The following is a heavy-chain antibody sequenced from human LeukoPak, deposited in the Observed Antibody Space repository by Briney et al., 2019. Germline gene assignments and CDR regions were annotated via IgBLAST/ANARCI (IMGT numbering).Heavy chain of an antibody. CDR1: GGSISNYY. Sequence: SETLSLTCTVSGGSISNYYWGWIRQPPGKGLEWIGSIYYSGSTYYNPSLKSRVTISVDTSKNQFSLKLSSVTAADTAVYYCARDGTYGDYVLDYWGQGTLVTVSS. CDR2: IYYSGST. CDR3: ARDGTYGDYVLDY. D-gene: IGHD4-17*01. J-gene: IGHJ4*02. V-gene: IGHV4-39*07.